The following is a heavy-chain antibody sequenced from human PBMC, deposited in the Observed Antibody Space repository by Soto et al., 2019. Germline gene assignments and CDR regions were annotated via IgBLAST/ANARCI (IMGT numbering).Heavy chain of an antibody. J-gene: IGHJ4*02. CDR2: INSDGSST. V-gene: IGHV3-74*01. Sequence: EVQLVESGGGLVQPGGSLRPSCAASGFTFSSYWMHWVRQAPGKGLVWVSRINSDGSSTSYADSVKGRFTISRDNAKNTLYLQMNSLRAEDTAVYYCVRTSVVVAAATREDYWGQGTLVTVSS. CDR1: GFTFSSYW. CDR3: VRTSVVVAAATREDY. D-gene: IGHD2-15*01.